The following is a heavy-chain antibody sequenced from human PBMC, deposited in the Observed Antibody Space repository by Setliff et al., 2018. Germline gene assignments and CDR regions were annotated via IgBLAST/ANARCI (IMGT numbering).Heavy chain of an antibody. Sequence: SVKVSCKASGGTFSSYGISWVRQAPGQGLEWMGGTIPIFGSTNYAQKFQDRVTIITDESTSTAYMELRSLRTDDTAVYYCARGRGPDIVVTIPGDYWGQGTQVTVSS. CDR3: ARGRGPDIVVTIPGDY. V-gene: IGHV1-69*05. CDR2: TIPIFGST. CDR1: GGTFSSYG. J-gene: IGHJ4*02. D-gene: IGHD2-15*01.